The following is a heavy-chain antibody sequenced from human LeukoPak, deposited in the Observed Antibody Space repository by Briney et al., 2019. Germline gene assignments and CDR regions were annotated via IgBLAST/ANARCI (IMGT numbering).Heavy chain of an antibody. V-gene: IGHV4-4*07. CDR1: GGSISSYY. J-gene: IGHJ6*02. Sequence: SETLSLTCTVSGGSISSYYWSWIRQPAGKGLEWIGRIYTRGSTNYNPSLKSRVTMSVDTSKNQFSLQLSSVTAADTAVYYCAREVTLIGYCSSTSCYGTPGGYYYYYYGMDVWGQGTTVTVSS. CDR3: AREVTLIGYCSSTSCYGTPGGYYYYYYGMDV. D-gene: IGHD2-2*01. CDR2: IYTRGST.